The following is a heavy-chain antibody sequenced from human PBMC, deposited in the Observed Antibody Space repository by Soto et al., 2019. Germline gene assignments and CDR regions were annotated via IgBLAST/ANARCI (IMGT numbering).Heavy chain of an antibody. D-gene: IGHD2-8*01. Sequence: ASVKVSCKASGYTFTGYYMHLLRQAPGQGLEWMGWINPNSGGTNYAQKFQGWVTMTRDTSISTAYMELSRLRSDDTAVYYCARESPSYCTNGVCYPFDYWGQGTLVTVSS. CDR3: ARESPSYCTNGVCYPFDY. CDR2: INPNSGGT. CDR1: GYTFTGYY. V-gene: IGHV1-2*04. J-gene: IGHJ4*02.